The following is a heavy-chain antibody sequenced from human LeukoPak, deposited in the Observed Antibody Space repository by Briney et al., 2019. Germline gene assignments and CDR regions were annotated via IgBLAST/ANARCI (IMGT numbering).Heavy chain of an antibody. CDR1: GFTFSGSA. D-gene: IGHD1-26*01. J-gene: IGHJ4*02. V-gene: IGHV3-73*01. CDR2: IRSKANSYAT. CDR3: TRHGGYSGSYPRDY. Sequence: GGSLRLSCAASGFTFSGSAMHWVRQASGKGLEWVGRIRSKANSYATAYAASVKGRFTISGDDSKNTAYLQMNSLKTEDTAVYYCTRHGGYSGSYPRDYWGQGTLVTVSS.